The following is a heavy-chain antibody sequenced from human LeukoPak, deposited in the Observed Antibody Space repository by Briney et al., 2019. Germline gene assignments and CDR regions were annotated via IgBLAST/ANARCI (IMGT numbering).Heavy chain of an antibody. D-gene: IGHD5-24*01. CDR1: GFRFTDYT. J-gene: IGHJ4*02. CDR2: VSFSSTYI. V-gene: IGHV3-21*01. CDR3: ARQRLGYYLDS. Sequence: GGSLRLSCAASGFRFTDYTMNWVRQAPGKGLEWVSSVSFSSTYIYCADSVKGRFTVSRDNAKNSLYLQMSSLGDGDTAVYYCARQRLGYYLDSWGQGTLATVSS.